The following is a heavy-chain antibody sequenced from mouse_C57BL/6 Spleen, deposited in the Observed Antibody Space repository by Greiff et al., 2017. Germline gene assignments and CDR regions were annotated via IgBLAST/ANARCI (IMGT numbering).Heavy chain of an antibody. J-gene: IGHJ4*01. V-gene: IGHV5-2*01. CDR3: ARLGPDYAMDY. CDR2: INSDGGST. CDR1: EYEFPSHD. D-gene: IGHD4-1*01. Sequence: DVKLVESGGGLVQPGESLKLSCESNEYEFPSHDMSWVRKTPEKRLELVAAINSDGGSTYYPDTMERRFIISRDNTKKTLYLQMSSLRSEDTSLYYCARLGPDYAMDYWGQGTSVTVSS.